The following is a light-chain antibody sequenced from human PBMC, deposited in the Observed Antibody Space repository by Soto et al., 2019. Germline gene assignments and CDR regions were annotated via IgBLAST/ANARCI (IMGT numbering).Light chain of an antibody. CDR1: SSDVAGYNY. CDR2: EVS. J-gene: IGLJ1*01. V-gene: IGLV2-14*01. CDR3: SSYTSSSTLYV. Sequence: QSALTQPASVSGSPGQSITISCTGTSSDVAGYNYVSWYQQQPGKAPKLMIYEVSNRPSGVSNRFSGSKSGNTASLTISGLQAEDEADYYCSSYTSSSTLYVFGAGTKATVL.